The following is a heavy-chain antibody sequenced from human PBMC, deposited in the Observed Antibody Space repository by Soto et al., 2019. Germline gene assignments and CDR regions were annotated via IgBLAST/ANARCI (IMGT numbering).Heavy chain of an antibody. CDR3: ARDGGPSNGYYSIYYYYYYMDV. J-gene: IGHJ6*03. CDR2: IIPILGIA. Sequence: QVQLVQSGAEVQKPGSSVKVSCKASGGTFSSYTISWVRQAPGQGLEWMGRIIPILGIANYAQKFQGRVTITADKSTSTAYMELSSLRSEDTAVYYCARDGGPSNGYYSIYYYYYYMDVWGKGTTVTVSS. D-gene: IGHD3-22*01. V-gene: IGHV1-69*08. CDR1: GGTFSSYT.